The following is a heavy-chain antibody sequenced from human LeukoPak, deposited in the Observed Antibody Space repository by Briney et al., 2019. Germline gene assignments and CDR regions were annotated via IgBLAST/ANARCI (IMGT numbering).Heavy chain of an antibody. CDR3: AKLNSAATSNYFDY. J-gene: IGHJ4*02. Sequence: GGSLRLSCAASGFTFTTYAMTWVRQAPGKGLEWVSTVSQTGHTTYYADSVKGRFTISRDNSKNTLYLQIDSLRAEDTAVYYCAKLNSAATSNYFDYWGRGTLVAVSS. CDR1: GFTFTTYA. CDR2: VSQTGHTT. V-gene: IGHV3-23*01. D-gene: IGHD1/OR15-1a*01.